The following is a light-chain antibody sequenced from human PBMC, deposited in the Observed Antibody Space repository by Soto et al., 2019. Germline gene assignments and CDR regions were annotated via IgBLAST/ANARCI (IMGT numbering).Light chain of an antibody. Sequence: QSVLNQPPSASGSPGQSVTISCTGTSSDVGGYNYVSWYQQHPGKAPKLMIYEVSKRPSGVPDRFSGSKSGNTASLTVSGLQAEDEADYYCSSYAGSNNRYVFGTGTKVTVL. CDR2: EVS. CDR3: SSYAGSNNRYV. CDR1: SSDVGGYNY. V-gene: IGLV2-8*01. J-gene: IGLJ1*01.